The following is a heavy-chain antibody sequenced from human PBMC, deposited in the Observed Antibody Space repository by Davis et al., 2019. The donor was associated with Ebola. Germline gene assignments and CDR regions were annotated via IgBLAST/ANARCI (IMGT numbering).Heavy chain of an antibody. CDR1: GFTFGDYA. CDR2: ISWDGRST. CDR3: TAYDSTFRNY. Sequence: PGGSLRLSCAASGFTFGDYAMHWVRQAPGKGLEWVSLISWDGRSTAYADSVRDRFSISRDNSRNFLYLQMNGLRAEDTALYYCTAYDSTFRNYWGQGTLVPVSS. J-gene: IGHJ4*02. D-gene: IGHD3-22*01. V-gene: IGHV3-43D*03.